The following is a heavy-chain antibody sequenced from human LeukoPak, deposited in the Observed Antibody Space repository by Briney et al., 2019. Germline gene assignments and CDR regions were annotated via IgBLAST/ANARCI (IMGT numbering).Heavy chain of an antibody. D-gene: IGHD3-9*01. CDR2: ISSSSSYI. Sequence: GGSLRLSCAASGFTFSSYSMNWVRQAPGKGLEWVSSISSSSSYIYYADSVKVRFTISRDNAKNSLYLQMNSMRAEDTAVYCCAREYYDILTGYYTSHTYFDYWGQGTLVTVSS. CDR3: AREYYDILTGYYTSHTYFDY. J-gene: IGHJ4*02. CDR1: GFTFSSYS. V-gene: IGHV3-21*01.